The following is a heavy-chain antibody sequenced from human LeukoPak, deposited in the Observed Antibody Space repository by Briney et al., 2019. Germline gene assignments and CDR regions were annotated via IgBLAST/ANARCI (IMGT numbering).Heavy chain of an antibody. J-gene: IGHJ5*02. D-gene: IGHD2-2*01. CDR3: ARQSAAAQYTNWFDP. CDR1: GYSFASFR. CDR2: IYPADSDT. V-gene: IGHV5-51*01. Sequence: GESLKISCNGSGYSFASFRIGWVRPMPGKGLEWMGVIYPADSDTRYSPSFQGQVTISADKSTSTAYLQWSTLKASDTAIYYCARQSAAAQYTNWFDPWGQGTLVTVSS.